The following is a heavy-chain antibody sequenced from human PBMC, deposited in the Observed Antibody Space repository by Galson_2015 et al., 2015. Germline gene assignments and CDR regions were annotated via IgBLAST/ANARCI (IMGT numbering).Heavy chain of an antibody. Sequence: ETLSLTCTVSGYSISSGYYWGWIRQPPGKGLEWIGNIYHGGSTYYNPSLKSRVTISVDASKNQFSLKLTSVTAADTAVYYCAKVGPPTYSGYADYWGQGTLVTVSS. CDR1: GYSISSGYY. CDR3: AKVGPPTYSGYADY. V-gene: IGHV4-38-2*02. D-gene: IGHD5-12*01. J-gene: IGHJ4*02. CDR2: IYHGGST.